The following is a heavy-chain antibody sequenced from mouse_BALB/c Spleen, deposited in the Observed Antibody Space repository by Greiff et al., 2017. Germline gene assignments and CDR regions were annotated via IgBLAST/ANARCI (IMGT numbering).Heavy chain of an antibody. J-gene: IGHJ4*01. CDR3: ARKGYDDGYYYAMDY. CDR2: IWSGGST. D-gene: IGHD2-14*01. V-gene: IGHV2-4-1*01. CDR1: GFSLTSYG. Sequence: VKLQESGPGLVQPSQSLSITCTVSGFSLTSYGVHWVRQSPGKGLEWLGVIWSGGSTDYNAAFISRLSISKDNSKSQVFFKMNSLQADDTAIYYCARKGYDDGYYYAMDYWGQGTSVTVSS.